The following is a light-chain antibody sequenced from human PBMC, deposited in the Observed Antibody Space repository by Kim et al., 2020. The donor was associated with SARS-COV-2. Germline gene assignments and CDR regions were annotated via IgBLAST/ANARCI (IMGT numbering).Light chain of an antibody. CDR3: SAWDSSLSAWV. Sequence: QTATLTCTENNKNVGNQGAAWLQQHQGHPPKLLSYRDNNRPSGISERLSASRSGNTASLTITGLQPEDEADYYCSAWDSSLSAWVFGGGTKLTVL. J-gene: IGLJ3*02. CDR2: RDN. V-gene: IGLV10-54*01. CDR1: NKNVGNQG.